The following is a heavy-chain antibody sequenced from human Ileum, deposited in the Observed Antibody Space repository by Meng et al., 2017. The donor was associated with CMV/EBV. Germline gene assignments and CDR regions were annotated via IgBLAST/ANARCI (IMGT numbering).Heavy chain of an antibody. Sequence: QPPRQESCPVLVKPSETLSLICTVSGDSIRSSGYYWGWIRQPPGKGLEWIGTIYYSGITYYNPSLKSRVIISLDTSKNHFSLKLSSVTAADTAVYYCARGPSVVLFDYWGQGTLVTVSS. CDR2: IYYSGIT. CDR3: ARGPSVVLFDY. CDR1: GDSIRSSGYY. V-gene: IGHV4-39*07. D-gene: IGHD2-21*01. J-gene: IGHJ4*02.